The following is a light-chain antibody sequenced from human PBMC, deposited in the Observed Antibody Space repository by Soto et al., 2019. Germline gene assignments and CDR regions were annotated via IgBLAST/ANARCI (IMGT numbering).Light chain of an antibody. CDR1: QDITNY. Sequence: DIQMTQSPSSLSASVGDRVTITCQASQDITNYLNWYQQKPGKAPKLLIYETSNLERGVPPRFSGSGSGTDFSFSISSLQPEDIATYYCQQYDTLRAFGQGTKVEIK. J-gene: IGKJ1*01. CDR3: QQYDTLRA. CDR2: ETS. V-gene: IGKV1-33*01.